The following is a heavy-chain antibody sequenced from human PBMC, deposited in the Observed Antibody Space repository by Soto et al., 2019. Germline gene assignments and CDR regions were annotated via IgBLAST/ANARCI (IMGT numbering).Heavy chain of an antibody. V-gene: IGHV4-61*01. D-gene: IGHD3-16*01. Sequence: SETLSPTCTVSGDSVSSDSYYWSWARQPPGKGLEWIGYIYFTGSTNYNPSLKSRVTMSVDTSKHQLSLKLRSVTAADTAVYYCARERPRGWADYYGMDVWGQGTTVTVSS. CDR1: GDSVSSDSYY. CDR2: IYFTGST. CDR3: ARERPRGWADYYGMDV. J-gene: IGHJ6*02.